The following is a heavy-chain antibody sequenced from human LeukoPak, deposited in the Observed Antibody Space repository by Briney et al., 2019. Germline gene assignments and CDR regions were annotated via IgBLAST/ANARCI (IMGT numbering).Heavy chain of an antibody. J-gene: IGHJ4*02. Sequence: GGSLRLSCAASGFTFSSYGMHWVRQAPGKGLEWVAVIWYDGSNKYYADSVKGRFTISRDNSKNTLYLQMNSLRAEDTAVYCCARDESADFDYWGQGTLVTVSS. CDR3: ARDESADFDY. CDR1: GFTFSSYG. V-gene: IGHV3-33*01. CDR2: IWYDGSNK. D-gene: IGHD6-19*01.